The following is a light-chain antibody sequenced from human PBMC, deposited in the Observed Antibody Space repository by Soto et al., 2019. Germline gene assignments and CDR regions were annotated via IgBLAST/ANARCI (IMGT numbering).Light chain of an antibody. V-gene: IGKV3-20*01. Sequence: EVVLTQSPGTLSLSPGERATLSCRASQSLSSNYVAWYQQKPGQSPRLLIYGASRRATGIPDRFSGSGSGTDFTLTLSRLEPEDFAVYYCQQYGSSPSFGGGTKVDIK. CDR3: QQYGSSPS. CDR1: QSLSSNY. J-gene: IGKJ4*01. CDR2: GAS.